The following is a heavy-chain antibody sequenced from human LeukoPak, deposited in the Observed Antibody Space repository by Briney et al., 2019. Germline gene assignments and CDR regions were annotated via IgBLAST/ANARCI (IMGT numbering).Heavy chain of an antibody. D-gene: IGHD2-15*01. V-gene: IGHV3-30*02. J-gene: IGHJ6*03. CDR1: GFTFSSYG. CDR2: IRYDGSNK. Sequence: GGSLRPSCAASGFTFSSYGMHWVRQAPGKGLEWVAFIRYDGSNKYYADSVKGRFTISRDNSKKTLYLQMNSLRAEDTAVYYCAKDAGVASLITHYYYYMDVWGKGTTVTVSS. CDR3: AKDAGVASLITHYYYYMDV.